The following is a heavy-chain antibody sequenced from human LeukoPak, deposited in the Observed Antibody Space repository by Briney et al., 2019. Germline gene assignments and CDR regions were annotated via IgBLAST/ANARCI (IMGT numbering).Heavy chain of an antibody. CDR1: GFTFSSYA. D-gene: IGHD4-17*01. CDR3: AREHFDYGDYGAPADYYYGMDV. CDR2: ISYDGSNK. J-gene: IGHJ6*02. Sequence: GGSLGLSCAASGFTFSSYAMHWVRQAPGKGLEWVAVISYDGSNKYYADSVKGRFTISRDNSKNTLYLQMNSLRAEDTAVYYCAREHFDYGDYGAPADYYYGMDVWGQGTTVTVSS. V-gene: IGHV3-30*14.